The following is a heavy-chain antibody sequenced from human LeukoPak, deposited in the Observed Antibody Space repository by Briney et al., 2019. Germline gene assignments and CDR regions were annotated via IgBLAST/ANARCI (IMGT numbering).Heavy chain of an antibody. CDR3: ARDLWDYDFWSGYFDY. V-gene: IGHV3-7*01. CDR1: GFTFSSYW. Sequence: GGSLRLSCAASGFTFSSYWMSWVRQTPGKGLEWVANIKQDGSEKYYVDSVKGRFTISRDNAKNSLYLQMNSLRAEDTAVYYCARDLWDYDFWSGYFDYWGQGTLVTVSS. J-gene: IGHJ4*02. CDR2: IKQDGSEK. D-gene: IGHD3-3*01.